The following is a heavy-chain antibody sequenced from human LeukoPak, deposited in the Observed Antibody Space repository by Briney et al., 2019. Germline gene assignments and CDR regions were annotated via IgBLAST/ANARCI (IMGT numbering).Heavy chain of an antibody. J-gene: IGHJ4*02. CDR3: ATTIAVAGFDY. Sequence: LSLTCAVYGGSFSGYYWSWIRQAPGKGLEWVSYISSSGSTIYYADSVKRRFTISRDNAKNSLYLQMNSLRAEDTAVYYCATTIAVAGFDYWGQGTLVTVSS. V-gene: IGHV3-11*01. CDR1: GGSFSGYY. D-gene: IGHD6-19*01. CDR2: ISSSGSTI.